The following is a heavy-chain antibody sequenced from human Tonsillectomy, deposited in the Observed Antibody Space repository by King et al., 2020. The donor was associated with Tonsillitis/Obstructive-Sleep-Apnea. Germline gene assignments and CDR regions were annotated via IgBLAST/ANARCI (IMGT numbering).Heavy chain of an antibody. CDR1: GFTFSSNG. V-gene: IGHV3-33*01. J-gene: IGHJ4*02. Sequence: VQLVESGGGVVQPGRSLRLSCAASGFTFSSNGMHWVRQAPGKGLEWGAVIWYDGSNEYYAESVKGRFTISRDNSKNTLYLQMNSLRAEDTAVYYCAREWSGGSWYFDYWGQGILVTVSS. CDR2: IWYDGSNE. D-gene: IGHD1-26*01. CDR3: AREWSGGSWYFDY.